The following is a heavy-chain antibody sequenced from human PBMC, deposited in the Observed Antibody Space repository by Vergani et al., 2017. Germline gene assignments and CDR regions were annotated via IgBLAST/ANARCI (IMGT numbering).Heavy chain of an antibody. Sequence: EVQLLESGGDLVQPGGSLRLSCAASGFTFNHYAMNWVRQAPGKGLECVSGISGSGGSTYYAGSVKGRFTISRDSSKNTVYLQMNSLSAGDTAVYYCAKANPRNSGYDYLYYYHAMDVWGQGTTVTVSS. CDR2: ISGSGGST. J-gene: IGHJ6*02. V-gene: IGHV3-23*01. D-gene: IGHD5-12*01. CDR3: AKANPRNSGYDYLYYYHAMDV. CDR1: GFTFNHYA.